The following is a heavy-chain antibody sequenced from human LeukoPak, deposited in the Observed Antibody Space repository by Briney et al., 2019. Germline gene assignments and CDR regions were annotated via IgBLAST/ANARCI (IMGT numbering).Heavy chain of an antibody. CDR2: ISYDGSNK. Sequence: GGSLRLSCAASGFTFSSYGMHWVRQAPGKGLEWVAVISYDGSNKYYADSVKGRFTISRDNSKNTLYLQMNSLRAEDTAVYYCAKALQERITMVRGVIPLDYWGQGTLVTVSS. J-gene: IGHJ4*02. CDR1: GFTFSSYG. CDR3: AKALQERITMVRGVIPLDY. D-gene: IGHD3-10*01. V-gene: IGHV3-30*18.